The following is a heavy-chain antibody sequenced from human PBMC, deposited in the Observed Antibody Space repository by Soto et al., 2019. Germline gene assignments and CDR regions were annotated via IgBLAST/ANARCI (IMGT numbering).Heavy chain of an antibody. V-gene: IGHV3-21*01. Sequence: EVQLVESGGGLVKPGGSLRLSCAASGFTFSSYSMNWVRQAPGKGLEWVSSISRSSSYIYYADSVKGRFTISRDNAKNSLYLQMNSLRAEDTAVYYCARDLHDYVSFRFDPWSQGTLVTVSS. CDR1: GFTFSSYS. D-gene: IGHD3-16*01. CDR3: ARDLHDYVSFRFDP. J-gene: IGHJ5*02. CDR2: ISRSSSYI.